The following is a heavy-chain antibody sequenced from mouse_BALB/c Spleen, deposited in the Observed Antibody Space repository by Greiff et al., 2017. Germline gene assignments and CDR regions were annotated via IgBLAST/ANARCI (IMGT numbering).Heavy chain of an antibody. J-gene: IGHJ4*01. CDR3: ARTGVRRGDYYAMDY. V-gene: IGHV1S81*02. CDR2: INPSNGRT. CDR1: GYTFTSSW. D-gene: IGHD2-14*01. Sequence: QVQLQQPGAELVKPGASVKLSCTASGYTFTSSWMHWVKQRPGQGLEWLGEINPSNGRTNYNEKFKSKATLTVDNSSSTAYMQLSSLTSEDSAVYYCARTGVRRGDYYAMDYWGQGTSVTVSS.